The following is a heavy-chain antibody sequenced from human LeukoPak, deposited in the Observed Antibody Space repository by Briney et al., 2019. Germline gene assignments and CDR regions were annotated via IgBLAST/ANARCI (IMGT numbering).Heavy chain of an antibody. Sequence: ASVKVSCKASGYTFTSYAMNWVRQAPGQGLEWMGWINTNTGNPTYAQGFTGRFVFSLDTSVSTAYLQISSLKAEDTAVYYCARSLRDYYDSSGYYYSLDYWGQGTLVTVSS. CDR3: ARSLRDYYDSSGYYYSLDY. J-gene: IGHJ4*02. CDR2: INTNTGNP. V-gene: IGHV7-4-1*02. D-gene: IGHD3-22*01. CDR1: GYTFTSYA.